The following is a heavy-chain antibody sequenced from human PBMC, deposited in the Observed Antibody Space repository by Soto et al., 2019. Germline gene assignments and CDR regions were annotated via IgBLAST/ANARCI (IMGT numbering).Heavy chain of an antibody. CDR2: ISGSGGST. J-gene: IGHJ6*02. CDR3: AKVITRQWAVTYYHYYYGMDV. D-gene: IGHD3-10*01. CDR1: GFTFRSYA. Sequence: EVQLLESGGALVQPEGSLILSCVASGFTFRSYAMCRVRQAPGKGLEWVSAISGSGGSTYYADSVKGRFTISRDNSKNVLYPQMNSLRAEDTVVYYCAKVITRQWAVTYYHYYYGMDVWGEGTTVNVS. V-gene: IGHV3-23*01.